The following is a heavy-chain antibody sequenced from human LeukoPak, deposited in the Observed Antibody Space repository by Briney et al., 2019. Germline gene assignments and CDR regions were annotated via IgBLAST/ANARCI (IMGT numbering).Heavy chain of an antibody. CDR2: ISYDGSNK. D-gene: IGHD6-19*01. J-gene: IGHJ4*02. Sequence: PGGSLRLSCAASGFTFSSYAMHWVRQAPGKGLEWVAVISYDGSNKYYADSVEGRFTISRDNSENTLYLQMNCLRAEDTAVYYCARDYSSGWYEGLFDYWGQGTLVTVSS. CDR3: ARDYSSGWYEGLFDY. CDR1: GFTFSSYA. V-gene: IGHV3-30*04.